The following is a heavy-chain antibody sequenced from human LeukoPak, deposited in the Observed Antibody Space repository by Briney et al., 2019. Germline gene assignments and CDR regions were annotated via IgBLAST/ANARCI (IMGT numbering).Heavy chain of an antibody. CDR1: GFTFSTYW. D-gene: IGHD1-26*01. Sequence: GGSLRLSCAASGFTFSTYWMHWVRQAPGKGLVWVSRINSDGSSTNYADSVKGRFTISRDNAKNTLYLQMNSLRAEDTAVYCCAGARAYSGSYGPWGQGTLVTVSS. V-gene: IGHV3-74*01. CDR2: INSDGSST. CDR3: AGARAYSGSYGP. J-gene: IGHJ5*02.